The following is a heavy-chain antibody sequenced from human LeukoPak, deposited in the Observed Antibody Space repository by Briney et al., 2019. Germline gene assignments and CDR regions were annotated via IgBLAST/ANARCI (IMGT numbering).Heavy chain of an antibody. V-gene: IGHV4-59*01. CDR3: ARDGGGPQVITIFGVADNWFDP. CDR2: IYYSGNT. J-gene: IGHJ5*02. CDR1: GGAISSYY. Sequence: SETLSLTCTVSGGAISSYYWSWIRQPPGKGLEYIAYIYYSGNTNYNPSLKSRVTISVDTSKNQFSLKLSSVTAADTAVYYCARDGGGPQVITIFGVADNWFDPWGQGTLVTVSS. D-gene: IGHD3-3*01.